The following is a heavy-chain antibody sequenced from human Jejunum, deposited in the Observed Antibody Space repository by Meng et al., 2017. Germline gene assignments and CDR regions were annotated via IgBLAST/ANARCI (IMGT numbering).Heavy chain of an antibody. CDR3: SRGQGDS. V-gene: IGHV4-39*07. CDR1: GDSISSGGYS. CDR2: IYYGGSA. Sequence: SETLSLTCTVSGDSISSGGYSWGWIRQPPGKGLEWIGIIYYGGSASYNPSLRSRLTISMDTSKSQFSLNLSSVTAADTAVYYCSRGQGDSWGQGTLVTVPQ. J-gene: IGHJ5*01.